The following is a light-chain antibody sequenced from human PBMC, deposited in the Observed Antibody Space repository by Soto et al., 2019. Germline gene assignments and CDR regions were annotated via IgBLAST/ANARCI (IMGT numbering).Light chain of an antibody. V-gene: IGLV2-23*03. Sequence: QSALTQPASVSGSPGQSITISCTGTSSDVGSYNLVSWYQQHPGKAPKLMIYEGSKRPSGASNRFSGSKSGNAASLTISGLQAEDEADYYCCSYAGGGTFYVFGTGTKVTVL. J-gene: IGLJ1*01. CDR3: CSYAGGGTFYV. CDR2: EGS. CDR1: SSDVGSYNL.